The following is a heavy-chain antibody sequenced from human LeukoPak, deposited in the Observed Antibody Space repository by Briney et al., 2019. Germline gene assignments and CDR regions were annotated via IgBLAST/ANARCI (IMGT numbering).Heavy chain of an antibody. CDR2: IAPYNGNT. CDR1: GFIFDRYG. Sequence: ASVKVSCKASGFIFDRYGISWVRQAPGQGREWMGWIAPYNGNTNSAQKLQGRLILTADTSTSTAYMELWSLRSDDTAVYYCARDPRHRYGNFVYWGQGTLVTVSS. J-gene: IGHJ4*02. D-gene: IGHD5-18*01. CDR3: ARDPRHRYGNFVY. V-gene: IGHV1-18*01.